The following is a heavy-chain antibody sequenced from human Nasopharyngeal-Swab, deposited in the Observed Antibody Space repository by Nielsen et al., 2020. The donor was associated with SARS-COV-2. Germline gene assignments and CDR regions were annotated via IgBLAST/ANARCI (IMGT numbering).Heavy chain of an antibody. CDR2: IYYSGST. D-gene: IGHD6-19*01. CDR3: ARVRTGYSSGWYLTVYFHH. V-gene: IGHV4-59*01. J-gene: IGHJ1*01. Sequence: RQAPGKGLEWIGYIYYSGSTNYNPSLKSRVTISVDTSKNQFSLQLSSVTAADTAVYYCARVRTGYSSGWYLTVYFHHWGQGTLVTVSS.